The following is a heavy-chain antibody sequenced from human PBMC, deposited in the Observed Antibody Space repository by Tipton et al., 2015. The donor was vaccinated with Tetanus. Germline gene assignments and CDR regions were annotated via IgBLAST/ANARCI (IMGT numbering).Heavy chain of an antibody. J-gene: IGHJ6*02. CDR3: ARATMVRGVLYMDV. V-gene: IGHV4-59*08. Sequence: LRLSCIVSGGSISSYFWSWIRQPPGKGLEWIGYIYYSGSTNYNPSLKSRVTISVDTSKNQFSLKLSSVTAADTAVYYCARATMVRGVLYMDVWGQGTTVTVSS. D-gene: IGHD3-10*01. CDR1: GGSISSYF. CDR2: IYYSGST.